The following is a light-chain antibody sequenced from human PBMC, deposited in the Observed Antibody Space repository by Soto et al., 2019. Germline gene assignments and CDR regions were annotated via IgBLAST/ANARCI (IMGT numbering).Light chain of an antibody. J-gene: IGKJ5*01. V-gene: IGKV1-12*01. CDR1: QDIGNW. CDR3: QQAKAFPTS. CDR2: SAS. Sequence: DIQLTQSPSSLAASVGNRVTITCRASQDIGNWMTWYQQKPGKAPKLLIYSASTLFSGVPSRFSGSGSGTDFTLTISNLQPEDFVTYFCQQAKAFPTSFGQGTRLEI.